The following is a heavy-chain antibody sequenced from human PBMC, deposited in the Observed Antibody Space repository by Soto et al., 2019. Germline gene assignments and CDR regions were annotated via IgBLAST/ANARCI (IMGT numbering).Heavy chain of an antibody. Sequence: SETLSLTCTVSGGSISSYYWSWIRQPPGKGLEWIGYIYYSGSTNYNPSLKSRVTISVDTSKNQFSLKLSSVTAADTAVSYCARHIGDYDDYYYYYYYIDVWGKGTTVTVSS. CDR2: IYYSGST. CDR3: ARHIGDYDDYYYYYYYIDV. V-gene: IGHV4-59*08. D-gene: IGHD4-17*01. J-gene: IGHJ6*03. CDR1: GGSISSYY.